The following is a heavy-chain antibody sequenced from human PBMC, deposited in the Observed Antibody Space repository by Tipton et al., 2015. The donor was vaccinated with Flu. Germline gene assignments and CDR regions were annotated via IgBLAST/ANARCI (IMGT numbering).Heavy chain of an antibody. CDR2: IKGDESEK. D-gene: IGHD2-21*02. J-gene: IGHJ4*02. CDR3: ARENTAVPGGDC. V-gene: IGHV3-7*01. Sequence: SLRLSCAASGFRISNYWMSWVRQAPGKGPEWVANIKGDESEKYYVDSLKGRFTISRDYAQNSVYLQLNSLRGEDTGVYYCARENTAVPGGDCWGQGTLVSVSS. CDR1: GFRISNYW.